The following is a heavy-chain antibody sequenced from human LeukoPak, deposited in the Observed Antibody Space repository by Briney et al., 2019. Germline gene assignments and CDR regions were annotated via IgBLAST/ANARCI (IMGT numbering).Heavy chain of an antibody. CDR3: TTGYGDYVDY. V-gene: IGHV3-15*01. CDR2: IKSKTDGGTT. D-gene: IGHD4-17*01. CDR1: GFTFSNAW. Sequence: GGSLRLSCAASGFTFSNAWMSWVRQAPGKGLEWVSRIKSKTDGGTTDYAAPVKGRFTISRDDSKNTLYLQMNSLKTEDTAVYYCTTGYGDYVDYWGQGTLVTVSS. J-gene: IGHJ4*02.